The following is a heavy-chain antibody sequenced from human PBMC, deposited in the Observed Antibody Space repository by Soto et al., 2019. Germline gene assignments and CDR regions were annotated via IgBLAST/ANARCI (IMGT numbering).Heavy chain of an antibody. V-gene: IGHV3-66*01. CDR2: IFCGGST. D-gene: IGHD2-15*01. CDR3: ARDDCSGGSCYPEDAFAI. Sequence: EVQLVESGGGLVQPGGSLGLSGAASGFTVSSNYMSWVRQAPGKGLAWVSVIFCGGSTYYADSVKGRFTISRDNSKNTLYIQMNSLRAEDTAMYYCARDDCSGGSCYPEDAFAIWGQGTMVTVSS. CDR1: GFTVSSNY. J-gene: IGHJ3*02.